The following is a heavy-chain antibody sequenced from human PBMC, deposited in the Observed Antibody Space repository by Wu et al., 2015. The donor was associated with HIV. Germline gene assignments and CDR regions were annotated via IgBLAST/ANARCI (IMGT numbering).Heavy chain of an antibody. D-gene: IGHD5-18*01. Sequence: QVQLVQSGAEVKKPGASAKVSCKASGYTFTSYDINWVRQATGQGLEWMGWMNPNSGNTGYAQKFQGRVTITRNTSISTAYMELSSLRSEDTAVYYCARGDRGYSYGYVSTYFDYWGQGTLVTVSS. V-gene: IGHV1-8*03. CDR1: GYTFTSYD. CDR2: MNPNSGNT. J-gene: IGHJ4*02. CDR3: ARGDRGYSYGYVSTYFDY.